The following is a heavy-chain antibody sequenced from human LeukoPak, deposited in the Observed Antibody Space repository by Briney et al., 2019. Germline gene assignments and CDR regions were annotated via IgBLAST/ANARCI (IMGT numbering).Heavy chain of an antibody. CDR2: LSSSGTI. CDR1: GFTSNTWS. V-gene: IGHV3-48*01. Sequence: GGSLTLSCSASGFTSNTWSVNWVRQAPGTGLECLSHLSSSGTIYYADSVQGRFTISRDNAKNSLYLQMNSLRAEDTAVYYCARRLTASGKHYFDYWGQGTLVTVSS. J-gene: IGHJ4*02. CDR3: ARRLTASGKHYFDY. D-gene: IGHD6-13*01.